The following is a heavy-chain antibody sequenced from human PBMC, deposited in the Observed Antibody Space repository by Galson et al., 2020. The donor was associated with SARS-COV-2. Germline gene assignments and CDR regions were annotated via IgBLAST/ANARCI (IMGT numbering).Heavy chain of an antibody. V-gene: IGHV4-59*08. Sequence: SETLSFTCNVSGGSIRSYYWSWIRQPPGKGLEWIGNIYYTGSTKYNPSLKSRVTISVDTSKNQFSLRLSSVTAADTAVYYCARDTPNYGMDVWGQGTTVTVSS. CDR3: ARDTPNYGMDV. J-gene: IGHJ6*02. CDR1: GGSIRSYY. CDR2: IYYTGST. D-gene: IGHD5-18*01.